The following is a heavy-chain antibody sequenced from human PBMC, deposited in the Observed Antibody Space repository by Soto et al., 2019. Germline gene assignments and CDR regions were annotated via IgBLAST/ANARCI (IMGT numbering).Heavy chain of an antibody. J-gene: IGHJ4*02. CDR2: IYWDDDK. CDR3: ARLTDLYIMFDS. V-gene: IGHV2-5*02. CDR1: GFSLSTSEVG. D-gene: IGHD3-16*01. Sequence: SGPTLVNPTQTLTLTCTFSGFSLSTSEVGVGWIRQPPGKALELLGIIYWDDDKRYSPLLNKRLTITKDASKNQVVLTMTNMDSVDTGTYYCARLTDLYIMFDSWGQGTQVTVSS.